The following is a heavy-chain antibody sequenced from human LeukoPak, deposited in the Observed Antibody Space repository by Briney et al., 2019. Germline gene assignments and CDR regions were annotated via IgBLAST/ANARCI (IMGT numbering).Heavy chain of an antibody. V-gene: IGHV1-8*01. CDR1: GYTFTTYD. D-gene: IGHD3-10*01. Sequence: ASVKVSCKASGYTFTTYDINWVRQATGQGLEWLGWMYPNSGNTGYAQKFQGRVTMTRNTSISTAYMELSSLRSEDTAVYYCARGYYGSGSYLNYWGQGTLVTVSS. CDR3: ARGYYGSGSYLNY. J-gene: IGHJ4*02. CDR2: MYPNSGNT.